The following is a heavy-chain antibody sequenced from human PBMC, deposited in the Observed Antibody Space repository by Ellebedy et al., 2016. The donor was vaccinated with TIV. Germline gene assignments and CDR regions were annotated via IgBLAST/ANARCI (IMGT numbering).Heavy chain of an antibody. J-gene: IGHJ4*02. CDR3: ARNYYGSGSYYNPNYYGSSGYPYY. CDR1: GYTFTGYY. D-gene: IGHD3-10*01. V-gene: IGHV1-2*02. CDR2: INPNSGGT. Sequence: ASVKVSCXASGYTFTGYYMHWVRQAPGQGLEWMGWINPNSGGTNYAQKFQGRVTMTRDTSISTAYMELSRLRSDDTAVYYCARNYYGSGSYYNPNYYGSSGYPYYWGQGTLVTVSS.